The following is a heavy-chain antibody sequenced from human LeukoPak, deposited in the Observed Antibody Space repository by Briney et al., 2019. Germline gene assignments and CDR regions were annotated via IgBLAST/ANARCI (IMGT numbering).Heavy chain of an antibody. V-gene: IGHV4-34*01. Sequence: SETLSLTCAVYGGSFSGYYWSWIRQPPGKGLERIGEINHSGSTNYNPSLKSRVTISVDTSKNQSSLKLSSVTAADTAVYYCARGLNQYRSLGYWGQGTLVTVSS. D-gene: IGHD5-12*01. CDR1: GGSFSGYY. J-gene: IGHJ4*02. CDR3: ARGLNQYRSLGY. CDR2: INHSGST.